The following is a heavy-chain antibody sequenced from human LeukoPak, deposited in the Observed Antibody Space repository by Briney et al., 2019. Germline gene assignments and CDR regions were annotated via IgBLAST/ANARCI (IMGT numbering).Heavy chain of an antibody. CDR1: GYTFTGYY. CDR3: ARDSAVGDNWFDP. J-gene: IGHJ5*02. D-gene: IGHD6-19*01. V-gene: IGHV1-2*02. Sequence: ASVKVSCKASGYTFTGYYMHWVRQAPGQGLGWMGWINPNSGGTNYAQKFQGRVTMTRDTSISTAYMELSRLRSDDTAVYYCARDSAVGDNWFDPWGQGTLVTVSS. CDR2: INPNSGGT.